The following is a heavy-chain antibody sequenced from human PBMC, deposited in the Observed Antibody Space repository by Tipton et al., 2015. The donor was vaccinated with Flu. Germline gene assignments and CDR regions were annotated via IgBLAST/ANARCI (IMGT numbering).Heavy chain of an antibody. J-gene: IGHJ6*02. CDR1: EFNFNSFA. CDR2: ISGDNRRST. Sequence: GSLRLSCAASEFNFNSFAMSWVRQAPGKGLEWVSTISGDNRRSTNYADSVKGRFTISRDDSKNTLSLHMNTLRAEDTAVYFCAPTPGAVAGNPGYYWGMDFWGPGTTVIVAS. CDR3: APTPGAVAGNPGYYWGMDF. D-gene: IGHD6-19*01. V-gene: IGHV3-23*01.